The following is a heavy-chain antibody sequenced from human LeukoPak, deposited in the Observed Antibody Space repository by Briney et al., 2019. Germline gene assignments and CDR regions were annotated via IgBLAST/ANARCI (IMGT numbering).Heavy chain of an antibody. Sequence: SVKVSCKASGGTFSSYAISWVRQAPGQGLEWMGGIIPIFGTANYAQKFQGRVTITTDESTSTAYMELSSLRSEDTAVYYCARDTGGSAAGFYWGQGTLVTVSS. D-gene: IGHD6-13*01. CDR2: IIPIFGTA. CDR1: GGTFSSYA. J-gene: IGHJ4*02. CDR3: ARDTGGSAAGFY. V-gene: IGHV1-69*05.